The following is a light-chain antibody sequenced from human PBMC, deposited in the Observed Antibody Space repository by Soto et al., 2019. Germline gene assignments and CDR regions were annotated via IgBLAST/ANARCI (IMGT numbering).Light chain of an antibody. CDR1: SSNIGSNY. V-gene: IGLV1-47*01. CDR3: AAWDDSLSGRV. Sequence: QSVLTQPPSASGTPGQRVTISCSGSSSNIGSNYIYWYLQLPGTAPKLLIYRNNQRPSGVPDRFSGSKSGTSASLAISGLRSEDEADYYCAAWDDSLSGRVFGGGTKVTVL. J-gene: IGLJ3*02. CDR2: RNN.